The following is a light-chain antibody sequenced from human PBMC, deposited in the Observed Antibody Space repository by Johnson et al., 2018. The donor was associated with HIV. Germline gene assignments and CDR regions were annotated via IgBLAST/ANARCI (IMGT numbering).Light chain of an antibody. V-gene: IGLV3-1*01. J-gene: IGLJ1*01. CDR3: GAWDSSLRTAF. CDR1: KLGDKY. Sequence: VLTQPPSVSVSPGQTASITCSGDKLGDKYACWYQQKPGQSPVLVIYQDSTRPSGIPERFSGSNSGNTAPLTISGTQAMDEADYYCGAWDSSLRTAFFGTGTKVTVL. CDR2: QDS.